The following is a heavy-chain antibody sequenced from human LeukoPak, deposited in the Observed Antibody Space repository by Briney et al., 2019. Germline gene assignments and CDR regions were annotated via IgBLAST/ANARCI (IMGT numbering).Heavy chain of an antibody. Sequence: PSGTLSLTCAVSGGSISSSNWWCWVRQPPGRGLEWIGQIYHSGSTNYNPSLKSRVTISVDKSKNQFSLKLRSVTAADTAVYYWASPLSLGYCSGCSCYGRGAWFDRWGQGTLVTVSS. CDR3: ASPLSLGYCSGCSCYGRGAWFDR. CDR1: GGSISSSNW. V-gene: IGHV4-4*02. CDR2: IYHSGST. D-gene: IGHD2-15*01. J-gene: IGHJ5*02.